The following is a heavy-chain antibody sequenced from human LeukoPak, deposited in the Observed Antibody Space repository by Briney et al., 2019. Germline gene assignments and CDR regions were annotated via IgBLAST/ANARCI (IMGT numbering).Heavy chain of an antibody. D-gene: IGHD6-19*01. J-gene: IGHJ4*02. V-gene: IGHV4-34*01. CDR1: GGSFSGYY. CDR3: ARGRIAVAGTRDYFDY. Sequence: SETLCLTCAVYGGSFSGYYWSWIRQPPGKGLEWIGEINHSGSTNYNPSLKSRVTISVDTSKNQFSLKLSSVTAADTAVYYCARGRIAVAGTRDYFDYWGQGTLVTVSS. CDR2: INHSGST.